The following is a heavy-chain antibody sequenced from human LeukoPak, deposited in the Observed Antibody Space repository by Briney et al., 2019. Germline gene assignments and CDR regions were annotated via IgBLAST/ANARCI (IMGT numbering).Heavy chain of an antibody. V-gene: IGHV3-23*01. D-gene: IGHD2-8*01. CDR2: ISGSGAGT. CDR3: AKDRSCTNNICHGDFDY. J-gene: IGHJ4*02. CDR1: GFTFSSYG. Sequence: PGGSLRLSCAASGFTFSSYGMSWVRQAPGKGLEWVSAISGSGAGTYYADSVKGRFTISRDNSKNTLYLQMNSLRAEDTAVYYCAKDRSCTNNICHGDFDYWGQGTLVTVSS.